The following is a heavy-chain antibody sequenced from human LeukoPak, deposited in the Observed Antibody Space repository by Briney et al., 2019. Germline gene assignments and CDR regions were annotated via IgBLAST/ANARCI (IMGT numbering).Heavy chain of an antibody. CDR3: ARDLTMVRGVKTDWFDP. Sequence: PSETLSLTCTVSGGSISSYYWSRIRQPAGKGLEWIGRIYTSGSTNYNPSLKSRVTMSVDTSKNQFSLKLSSVTAADTAVYYCARDLTMVRGVKTDWFDPWGQGTLVTVSS. J-gene: IGHJ5*02. CDR1: GGSISSYY. V-gene: IGHV4-4*07. CDR2: IYTSGST. D-gene: IGHD3-10*01.